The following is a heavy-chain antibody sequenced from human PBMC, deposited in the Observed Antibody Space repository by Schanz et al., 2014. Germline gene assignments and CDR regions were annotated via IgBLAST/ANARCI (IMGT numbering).Heavy chain of an antibody. CDR3: ASLYDREYFDY. D-gene: IGHD2-8*01. V-gene: IGHV3-66*01. CDR2: IYGGGIT. J-gene: IGHJ4*02. CDR1: GFTVSSNY. Sequence: EVPLVESGGGLVQPGGSLRLSCAASGFTVSSNYMSWVRQAPGKGLEWVSVIYGGGITYYADSVKGRFTISRDSSRNTLYLQMNSLRAEDTAVYYCASLYDREYFDYWGQGTLVTVSS.